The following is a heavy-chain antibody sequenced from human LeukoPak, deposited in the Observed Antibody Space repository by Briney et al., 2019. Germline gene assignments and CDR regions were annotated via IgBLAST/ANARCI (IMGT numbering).Heavy chain of an antibody. J-gene: IGHJ3*02. CDR2: IVVGSGNT. CDR3: ARETYYDSSGYYPANDAFDI. D-gene: IGHD3-22*01. CDR1: GFTFTSSA. V-gene: IGHV1-58*02. Sequence: SVKVSCKASGFTFTSSAMQWVRQARGQRLEWIGWIVVGSGNTNYAQKFQERVTITRDMSTSAAYMELSSLRSEDTAVYYCARETYYDSSGYYPANDAFDIWGQGTMVTVSS.